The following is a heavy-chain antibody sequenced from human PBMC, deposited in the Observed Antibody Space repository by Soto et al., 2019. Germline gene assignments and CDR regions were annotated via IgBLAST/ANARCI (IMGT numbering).Heavy chain of an antibody. D-gene: IGHD3-16*02. J-gene: IGHJ4*02. CDR2: ISSSSSTI. Sequence: GGSLRLSCAASGFTFSSYSMNWVRQAPGKGLEWVSYISSSSSTIYYADSVKGRFTISRDNAKNSLYLQMNSLRDEDTAVYYCARDRSYYDYVWGSYRYDHDYWGQGTLVTVSS. V-gene: IGHV3-48*02. CDR3: ARDRSYYDYVWGSYRYDHDY. CDR1: GFTFSSYS.